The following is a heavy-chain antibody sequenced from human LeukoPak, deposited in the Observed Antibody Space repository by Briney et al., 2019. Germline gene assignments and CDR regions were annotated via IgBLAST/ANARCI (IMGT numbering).Heavy chain of an antibody. CDR2: INPKSGGT. CDR1: GYTFTGYY. J-gene: IGHJ4*02. Sequence: ASVKVFCKASGYTFTGYYMHWVRQAPGQGLEWMGWINPKSGGTNYAQKFQGRVIMTRDTSISTAYMELSRLRSDDTAVYYCARVRHYYDSSGYPPYFDYWGQGTLVTVSS. CDR3: ARVRHYYDSSGYPPYFDY. D-gene: IGHD3-22*01. V-gene: IGHV1-2*02.